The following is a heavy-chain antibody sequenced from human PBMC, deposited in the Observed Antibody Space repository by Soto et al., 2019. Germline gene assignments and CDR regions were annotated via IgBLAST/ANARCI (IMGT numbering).Heavy chain of an antibody. CDR2: ISYDGSNK. CDR3: ARAASAKNWGFGMDV. V-gene: IGHV3-30-3*01. J-gene: IGHJ6*02. CDR1: GFTFSNYA. Sequence: QVQRVESGGGGGQPGRSLRLSGAASGFTFSNYAMHWVRQAPGKGLEGVALISYDGSNKYYADSVKGRFTISRDNSKNELSMQMTHMRAEDTAVYYCARAASAKNWGFGMDVWGQGTTVTVSS. D-gene: IGHD7-27*01.